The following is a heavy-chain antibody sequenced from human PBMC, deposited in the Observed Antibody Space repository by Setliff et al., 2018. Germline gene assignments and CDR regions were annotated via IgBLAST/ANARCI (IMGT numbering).Heavy chain of an antibody. CDR3: ARGKVLYDYVWGSYRYEDYYYGMDV. Sequence: SETLSLTCAVYGGSFSGYYWSWIRQPPGKGLEWIGEINHSGSTNYNPSLESRVTISVDTSKNQFSLKPSSVTAADTAVYYCARGKVLYDYVWGSYRYEDYYYGMDVWGQGTTVTVSS. CDR2: INHSGST. J-gene: IGHJ6*02. D-gene: IGHD3-16*02. CDR1: GGSFSGYY. V-gene: IGHV4-34*01.